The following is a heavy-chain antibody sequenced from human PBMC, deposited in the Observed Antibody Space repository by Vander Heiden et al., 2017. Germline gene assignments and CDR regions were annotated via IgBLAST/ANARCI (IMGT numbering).Heavy chain of an antibody. CDR1: GFTFSNFA. CDR2: ISNDGLKT. V-gene: IGHV3-30*04. J-gene: IGHJ4*02. CDR3: ARIYRRSFDY. D-gene: IGHD3-16*02. Sequence: VQLMEPGGGVLQPGRSLGLSGSVSGFTFSNFAMFWLRQSPGRGLEWVSFISNDGLKTYYAASVKGRFTISRDNSRDRMFLQMTNLGPEDTATYHCARIYRRSFDYWGPGT.